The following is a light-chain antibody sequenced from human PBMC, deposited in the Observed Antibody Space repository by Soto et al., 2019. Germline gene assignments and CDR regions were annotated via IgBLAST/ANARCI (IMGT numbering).Light chain of an antibody. J-gene: IGKJ1*01. CDR3: QRYGASTT. V-gene: IGKV3D-15*01. CDR2: GAS. CDR1: QSISSN. Sequence: EIVMTQSPATLSVSPGERATLSCWASQSISSNLAWYQQKAGQAPRLLIYGASTRATGIPVRFSGSGSGTDFTLTITRLEPEDFAVYYCQRYGASTTFGQGTKVDIK.